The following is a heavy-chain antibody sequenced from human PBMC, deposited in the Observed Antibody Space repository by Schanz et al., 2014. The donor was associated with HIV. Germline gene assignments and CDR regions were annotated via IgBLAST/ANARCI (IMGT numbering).Heavy chain of an antibody. CDR3: ARDRMVYAQAPLYYFDY. V-gene: IGHV3-23*04. J-gene: IGHJ4*02. CDR1: GFTFSSYA. CDR2: ISGSGGST. D-gene: IGHD2-8*01. Sequence: EVQLVESGGGLVQPGGSLRLSCAASGFTFSSYAMSWVRQAPGKGLEWVSAISGSGGSTYYADSVKGRFTISRDNSKNTLYLQMNSLRAEDTAVYYCARDRMVYAQAPLYYFDYWGQGTLVTVSS.